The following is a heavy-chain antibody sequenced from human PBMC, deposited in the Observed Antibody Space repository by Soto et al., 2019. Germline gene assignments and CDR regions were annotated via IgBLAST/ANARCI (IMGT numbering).Heavy chain of an antibody. D-gene: IGHD3-22*01. CDR2: IVVGSGNT. J-gene: IGHJ4*02. CDR3: AAAHSSGYYYIPY. CDR1: GFTFTSSA. V-gene: IGHV1-58*01. Sequence: SVKVSCKASGFTFTSSAVQWVRQARGQRLEWIGWIVVGSGNTNYAQKFQERVTVTRDMSTSTAYMELSSLRSEDTAVYYCAAAHSSGYYYIPYWGQGTLVTVSS.